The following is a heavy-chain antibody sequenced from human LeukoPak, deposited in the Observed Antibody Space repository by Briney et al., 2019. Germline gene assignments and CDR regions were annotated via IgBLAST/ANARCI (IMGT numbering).Heavy chain of an antibody. D-gene: IGHD6-19*01. CDR2: ISSSGSSI. CDR1: GFTFSSYE. V-gene: IGHV3-48*03. CDR3: ARGQWLAFYY. J-gene: IGHJ4*02. Sequence: GGSLRLSCAASGFTFSSYEMNWVRQAPGKGLEWASYISSSGSSIYYADSVKGRFTISRDNAKNSLYLQMNSLRAEDTAVYYCARGQWLAFYYCGQGTLVTVSS.